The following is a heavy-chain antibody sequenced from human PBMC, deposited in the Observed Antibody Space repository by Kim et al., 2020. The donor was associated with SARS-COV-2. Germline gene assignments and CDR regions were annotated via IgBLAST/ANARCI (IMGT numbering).Heavy chain of an antibody. Sequence: SETLSLTCTVSGGSISSYYWSWIRQPPGKGLEWIGYIYYSGSTNYNPSLKSRVTISVDTSKNQFSLKLSSVTAADTAVYYCARGVWSSNCFDIWGQGTMVTVSS. CDR2: IYYSGST. J-gene: IGHJ3*02. D-gene: IGHD3-10*01. CDR1: GGSISSYY. V-gene: IGHV4-59*01. CDR3: ARGVWSSNCFDI.